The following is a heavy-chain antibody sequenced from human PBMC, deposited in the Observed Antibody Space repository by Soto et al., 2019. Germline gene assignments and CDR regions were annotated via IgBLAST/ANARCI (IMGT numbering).Heavy chain of an antibody. Sequence: GASVKVSRKASGYTFTSYGISWVRQAPGQGLEWMGWISAYNGNTNYAQKLQGRVTMTTDTSTSTAYMELRSLRSDDTAVYYCARDPYRYDSSGQKRNDYWGQGTLVTVSS. CDR2: ISAYNGNT. CDR3: ARDPYRYDSSGQKRNDY. D-gene: IGHD3-22*01. V-gene: IGHV1-18*01. CDR1: GYTFTSYG. J-gene: IGHJ4*02.